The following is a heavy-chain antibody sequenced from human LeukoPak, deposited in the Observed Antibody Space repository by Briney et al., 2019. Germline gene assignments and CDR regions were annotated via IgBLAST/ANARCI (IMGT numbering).Heavy chain of an antibody. J-gene: IGHJ4*02. Sequence: QPGGFLRLSCTASGFTFGDYAMSWVRQAPGKGLEWVGFIRSKAYGGTTEYAASVKGRFTISRDDSKSIAYLQMNSLKTEDTAVYYCTRALIVGATRLPFDYWGQGTLVTVSS. V-gene: IGHV3-49*04. CDR1: GFTFGDYA. CDR3: TRALIVGATRLPFDY. CDR2: IRSKAYGGTT. D-gene: IGHD1-26*01.